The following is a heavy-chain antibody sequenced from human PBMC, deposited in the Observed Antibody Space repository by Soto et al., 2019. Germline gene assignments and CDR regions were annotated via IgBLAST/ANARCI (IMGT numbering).Heavy chain of an antibody. D-gene: IGHD3-10*01. CDR2: IYSGGST. V-gene: IGHV3-66*01. Sequence: GGSLRLSCAASGFTVSSNYMSWVRQAPGKGLEWVSVIYSGGSTYYADSVKGRFTISRDNSKNTLYLQMNSLRAEDTAVYYCARLPSITMVRGVSFFWGQGTLVTVSS. J-gene: IGHJ4*02. CDR3: ARLPSITMVRGVSFF. CDR1: GFTVSSNY.